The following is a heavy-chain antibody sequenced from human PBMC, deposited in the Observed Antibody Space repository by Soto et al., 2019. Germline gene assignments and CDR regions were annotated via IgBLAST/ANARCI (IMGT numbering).Heavy chain of an antibody. CDR2: IYSGGAT. CDR3: ARARFYDY. V-gene: IGHV3-53*01. CDR1: GFTVSTNY. Sequence: GGSLRLPCAASGFTVSTNYMSWVRQAPGKGLEWVSVIYSGGATYYADSVNGRFTISRDNSKNTVYLQMNSLKAEDTAVYHCARARFYDYWGQGTLVTVSS. J-gene: IGHJ4*02.